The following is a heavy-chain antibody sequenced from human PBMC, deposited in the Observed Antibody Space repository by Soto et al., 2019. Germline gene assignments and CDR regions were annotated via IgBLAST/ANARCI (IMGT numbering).Heavy chain of an antibody. CDR3: ARGYCSGGNCYSGMDV. D-gene: IGHD2-15*01. J-gene: IGHJ6*02. CDR1: GGTFSTHA. CDR2: IIPISGTT. V-gene: IGHV1-69*13. Sequence: GASVKVSCKASGGTFSTHAIIWVRQAPGHGLGWMGGIIPISGTTYYTQKFQGRVTITADEPTSTAFMELSSLKSEDTAVFYCARGYCSGGNCYSGMDVWGQGTMVTVSS.